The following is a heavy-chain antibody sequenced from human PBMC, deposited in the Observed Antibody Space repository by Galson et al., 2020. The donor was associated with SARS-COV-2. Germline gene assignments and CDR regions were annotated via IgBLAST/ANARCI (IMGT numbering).Heavy chain of an antibody. CDR1: GGTFSSYA. V-gene: IGHV1-69*01. CDR2: IIPIFGTA. J-gene: IGHJ4*02. D-gene: IGHD6-19*01. Sequence: KISCKASGGTFSSYAISWVRQAPGQGLEWMGGIIPIFGTANYAQKFQGRVTITADESTSTAYMELSSLRSEDTAVYYCARFLGDGIAVAGRLDYWGQGTLVTVSS. CDR3: ARFLGDGIAVAGRLDY.